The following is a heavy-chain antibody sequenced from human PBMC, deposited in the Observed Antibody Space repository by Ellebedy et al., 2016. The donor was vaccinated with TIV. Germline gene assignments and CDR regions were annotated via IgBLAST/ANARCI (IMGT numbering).Heavy chain of an antibody. Sequence: GESLKISCAASGFTFSSYGMHWVRQAPGKGLEWVAVIWYDGSNKYYADSVKGRFTISRDNSKNTLYLQMNSLRAEDTAVYYCARDLAVADTYFDYWGQGTLVTVSS. CDR3: ARDLAVADTYFDY. CDR1: GFTFSSYG. D-gene: IGHD6-19*01. J-gene: IGHJ4*02. CDR2: IWYDGSNK. V-gene: IGHV3-33*08.